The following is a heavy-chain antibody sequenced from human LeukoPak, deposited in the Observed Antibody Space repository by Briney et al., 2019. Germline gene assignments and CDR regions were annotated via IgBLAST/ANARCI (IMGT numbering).Heavy chain of an antibody. CDR2: IIPIFGTA. Sequence: GASVKVSCKASGYTFTSYYMHWVRQAPGQGLEWMGGIIPIFGTANYAQKFQGRVTITTDESTSTAYMELSSLRSEDAAVYYCARERRNWNFQNSFDYWGQGTLVTVSS. CDR1: GYTFTSYY. V-gene: IGHV1-69*05. J-gene: IGHJ4*02. D-gene: IGHD1-7*01. CDR3: ARERRNWNFQNSFDY.